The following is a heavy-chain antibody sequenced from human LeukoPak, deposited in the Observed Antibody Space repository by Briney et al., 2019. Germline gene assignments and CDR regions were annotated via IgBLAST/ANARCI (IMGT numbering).Heavy chain of an antibody. CDR2: ISWNSGSI. J-gene: IGHJ4*02. CDR1: GFTFDDYA. CDR3: ARAAWDSSSWYDY. D-gene: IGHD6-13*01. Sequence: PGGSLRLSCAASGFTFDDYAMHWVRQAPGKGLEWVSGISWNSGSIGYADSVKGRFTISRDNAKKSLYLQMNSLRAEDTAVYYCARAAWDSSSWYDYWGQGTLVTVSS. V-gene: IGHV3-9*01.